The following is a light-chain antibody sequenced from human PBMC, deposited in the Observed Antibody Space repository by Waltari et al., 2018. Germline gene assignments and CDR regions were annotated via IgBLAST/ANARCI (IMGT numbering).Light chain of an antibody. CDR2: GAS. CDR1: QSLGTN. Sequence: ETVMTQSPATLSVSPGGRATLSCRASQSLGTNLAWYQQKPGQAPRLLICGASSRATGVPARFSGSGSGTDFTLTISSLQSEDFVVYYCQQYNNWPLYTFGQGTKLEI. J-gene: IGKJ2*01. V-gene: IGKV3-15*01. CDR3: QQYNNWPLYT.